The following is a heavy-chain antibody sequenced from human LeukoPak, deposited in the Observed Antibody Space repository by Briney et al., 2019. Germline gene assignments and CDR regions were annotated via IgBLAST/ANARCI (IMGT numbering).Heavy chain of an antibody. V-gene: IGHV1-24*01. CDR2: FDPEDGET. CDR1: GYTLTELS. D-gene: IGHD6-13*01. J-gene: IGHJ6*02. CDR3: ARARSSSWYPNYYYGMDV. Sequence: ASVKVSCKVSGYTLTELSMHWVRQAPGKGLEWMGGFDPEDGETIYAQKFQGRVTMTEDTSRDTAYMELSSLRSEDTAVYYCARARSSSWYPNYYYGMDVWGQGTTVTVSS.